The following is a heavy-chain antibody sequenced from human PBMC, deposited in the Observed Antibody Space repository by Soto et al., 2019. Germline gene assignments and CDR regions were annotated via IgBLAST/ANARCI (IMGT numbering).Heavy chain of an antibody. Sequence: EVQLVESGGGLVQPGGSLRLSCVVSGFSFSDHYINWVRQAPGKGLAWVGRTRNKGNSYTTHYAASVKDRFTISREDSKNSLYLQMTSLKTEDTAVYYCAREGVGPGPDFEYWGQGTLVTVAS. CDR3: AREGVGPGPDFEY. CDR1: GFSFSDHY. V-gene: IGHV3-72*01. J-gene: IGHJ4*02. D-gene: IGHD3-10*01. CDR2: TRNKGNSYTT.